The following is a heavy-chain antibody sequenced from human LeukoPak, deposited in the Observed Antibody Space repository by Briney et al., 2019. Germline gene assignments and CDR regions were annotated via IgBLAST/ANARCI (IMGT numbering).Heavy chain of an antibody. Sequence: SETLSLTCTVSGGSISSSSYYWGWIRQPPGKGLEWIGSIYYSGSTYYNPSLRSQVAISIDMSRNQFSLKLNSLTAADTAVYYCARQVATKGEWAFDVWGRGTMVTVSS. J-gene: IGHJ3*01. D-gene: IGHD5-12*01. CDR2: IYYSGST. CDR3: ARQVATKGEWAFDV. V-gene: IGHV4-39*07. CDR1: GGSISSSSYY.